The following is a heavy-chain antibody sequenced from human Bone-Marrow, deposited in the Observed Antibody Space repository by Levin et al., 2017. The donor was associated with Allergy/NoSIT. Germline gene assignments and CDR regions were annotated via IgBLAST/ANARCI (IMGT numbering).Heavy chain of an antibody. Sequence: GESLKISCAASGFTFSSYAMSWVRQAPGKGLEWVSAISGSGGSTYYADSVKGRFTISRDNSKNTLYLQMNSLRAEDTAVYYCAKALVTATQYYFDYWGQGTLVTVSS. J-gene: IGHJ4*02. D-gene: IGHD2-21*02. V-gene: IGHV3-23*01. CDR1: GFTFSSYA. CDR3: AKALVTATQYYFDY. CDR2: ISGSGGST.